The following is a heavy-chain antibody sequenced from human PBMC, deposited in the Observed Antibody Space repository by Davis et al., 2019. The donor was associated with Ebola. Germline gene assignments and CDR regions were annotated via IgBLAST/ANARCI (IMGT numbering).Heavy chain of an antibody. D-gene: IGHD2-2*02. CDR2: INHSGST. V-gene: IGHV4-34*01. CDR1: GGSFSGYY. CDR3: AGGYCSSTSCYRGEGDPGYYGMDV. Sequence: PSATLSLTCAVYGGSFSGYYWSLIRQPPGKGLEWIGEINHSGSTNYNPPLKSRVTISVDTSKNQFSLKLSSVTAADTAVYYCAGGYCSSTSCYRGEGDPGYYGMDVWGQGTTVTVSS. J-gene: IGHJ6*02.